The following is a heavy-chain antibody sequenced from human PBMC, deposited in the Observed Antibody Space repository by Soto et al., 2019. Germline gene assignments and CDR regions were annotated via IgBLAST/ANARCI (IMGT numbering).Heavy chain of an antibody. CDR1: GYTFTSYG. D-gene: IGHD6-6*01. V-gene: IGHV1-18*04. J-gene: IGHJ4*02. Sequence: GPSVKVSCKASGYTFTSYGISWVRQAPGQGLEWMGWISAYNGNTKYAQKLQGRVTMTTDTSTSTAYMELRSLKSDDTAVYYCARTEYSSSSRASDFWGQGTLVTVPQ. CDR2: ISAYNGNT. CDR3: ARTEYSSSSRASDF.